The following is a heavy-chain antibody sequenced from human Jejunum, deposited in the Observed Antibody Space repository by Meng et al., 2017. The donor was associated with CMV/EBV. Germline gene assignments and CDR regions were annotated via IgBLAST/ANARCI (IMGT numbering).Heavy chain of an antibody. Sequence: EVQLLESGGGLEQPGGSLRLPCAASGFTFSGYAMAWVRQAPGKGLEWVSGISGSVDNTYYADSVKGRFTISRDKTNNMVYLEMKSLRPEDTARYYCAREGLGGSYFGIDFWGQGALVTVSS. D-gene: IGHD1-26*01. V-gene: IGHV3-23*01. CDR1: GFTFSGYA. J-gene: IGHJ4*02. CDR3: AREGLGGSYFGIDF. CDR2: ISGSVDNT.